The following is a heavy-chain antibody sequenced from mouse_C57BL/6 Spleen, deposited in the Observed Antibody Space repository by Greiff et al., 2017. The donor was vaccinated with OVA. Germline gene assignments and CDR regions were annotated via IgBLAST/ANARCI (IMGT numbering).Heavy chain of an antibody. D-gene: IGHD1-1*01. V-gene: IGHV5-9*01. Sequence: EVQVVESGGGLVKPGGSLKLSCAASGFTFSSYTMSWVRQTPEKRLEWVATISGGGGNTYYPDSVKGRFTISRDNAKNTLYLQMSSLRSEDTALYYCARHSHYYGSSYDWYFDVWGTGTTVTVSS. CDR2: ISGGGGNT. CDR1: GFTFSSYT. J-gene: IGHJ1*03. CDR3: ARHSHYYGSSYDWYFDV.